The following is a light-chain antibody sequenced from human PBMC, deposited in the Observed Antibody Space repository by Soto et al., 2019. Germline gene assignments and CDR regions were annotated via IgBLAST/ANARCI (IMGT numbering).Light chain of an antibody. Sequence: DIVMTQTPLSLSFTPGQPASISCKSSQSLLHSYGKTYLYWYLQKPDQPPQPVIYEVSNRYSGVPDRFTDRGSGTDSAMKISRVEAEVVGVDYGMQSIQLQWTFGQGTKVEIK. CDR1: QSLLHSYGKTY. J-gene: IGKJ1*01. CDR3: MQSIQLQWT. V-gene: IGKV2D-29*01. CDR2: EVS.